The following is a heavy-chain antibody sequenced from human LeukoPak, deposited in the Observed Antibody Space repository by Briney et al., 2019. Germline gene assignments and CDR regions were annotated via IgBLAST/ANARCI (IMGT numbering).Heavy chain of an antibody. CDR2: ISAYNGNT. Sequence: ASVKVSCKASGYTFTSYGISWVRQAPGQGLEWMGWISAYNGNTNYAQKLQGRVTMTTDTSTSTAYMELRSLRSDDTAVYYCARDERFLWQQLKDRSPYYYYGMDVWGQGTTVTVSS. J-gene: IGHJ6*02. CDR1: GYTFTSYG. CDR3: ARDERFLWQQLKDRSPYYYYGMDV. V-gene: IGHV1-18*01. D-gene: IGHD6-13*01.